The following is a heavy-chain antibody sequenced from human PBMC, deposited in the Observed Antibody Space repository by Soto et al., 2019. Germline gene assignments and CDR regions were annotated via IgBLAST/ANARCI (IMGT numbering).Heavy chain of an antibody. CDR1: GFTFSSYA. D-gene: IGHD2-15*01. Sequence: GSLRLSCAASGFTFSSYAMSWVRQAPWKGLKWVSAISGSGGSTYYADSVKGRFTISRDNSKNTLYLQMNSLRAEDTAVCYCAKRYCSGGSCCSPHDAFDIWGQGTMVTVSS. J-gene: IGHJ3*02. CDR3: AKRYCSGGSCCSPHDAFDI. V-gene: IGHV3-23*01. CDR2: ISGSGGST.